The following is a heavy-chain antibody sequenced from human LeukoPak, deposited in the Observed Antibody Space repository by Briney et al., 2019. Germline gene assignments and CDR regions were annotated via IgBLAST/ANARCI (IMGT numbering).Heavy chain of an antibody. CDR1: GYSFTGYH. CDR3: AAGITMVQGIIVEKGTADS. V-gene: IGHV1-2*02. D-gene: IGHD3-10*01. J-gene: IGHJ4*02. CDR2: INPHSGDT. Sequence: GASVKVSCKTSGYSFTGYHIHWVRQAPGQGLEWVGCINPHSGDTDFAQKFQGRVSMTRDRSISTAYLELNRLTSDDAAIYFCAAGITMVQGIIVEKGTADSWGQGTLVTVSS.